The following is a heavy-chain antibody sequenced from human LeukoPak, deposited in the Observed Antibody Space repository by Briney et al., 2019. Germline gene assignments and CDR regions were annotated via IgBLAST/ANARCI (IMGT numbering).Heavy chain of an antibody. CDR3: ARGRGIAARRGYYYYYMDV. Sequence: SSETLSLTCTVSGGSISSGGYFWGCIRQPPGEGLEWIGEINHSGSTNYNPSLKSRVTISVDTSKNQFSLKLSSVTAADTAVYYCARGRGIAARRGYYYYYMDVWGKGTTVTVSS. J-gene: IGHJ6*03. D-gene: IGHD6-6*01. CDR1: GGSISSGGYF. V-gene: IGHV4-39*07. CDR2: INHSGST.